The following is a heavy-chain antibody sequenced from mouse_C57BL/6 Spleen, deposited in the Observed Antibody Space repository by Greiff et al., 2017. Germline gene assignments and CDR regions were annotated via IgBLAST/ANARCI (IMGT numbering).Heavy chain of an antibody. J-gene: IGHJ2*01. CDR1: GYTFTSYW. Sequence: VQLQQPGAELVKPGASVKLSCKASGYTFTSYWMHWVKQRPGQGLEWIGMIHPNSGSTNYNEKFKSKATLTVDKSSSPAYMQLSSLTSEDSAVYYCALITTVVADYWGQGTTLTVSS. V-gene: IGHV1-64*01. D-gene: IGHD1-1*01. CDR3: ALITTVVADY. CDR2: IHPNSGST.